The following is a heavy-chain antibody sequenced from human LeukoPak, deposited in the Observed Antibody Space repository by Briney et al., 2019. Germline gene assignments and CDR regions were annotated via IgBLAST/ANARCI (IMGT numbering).Heavy chain of an antibody. Sequence: SETLSLTCAVYGGSFSGYYWSWIRQPPGKGLEWIGYIYYSGSTNYNPSLKSRVTISVDTSKNQFSLKLSSVTAADTAVYYCARVRSGSYYYYYGMDVWGQGTTVTVSS. V-gene: IGHV4-59*01. D-gene: IGHD1-26*01. CDR3: ARVRSGSYYYYYGMDV. J-gene: IGHJ6*02. CDR2: IYYSGST. CDR1: GGSFSGYY.